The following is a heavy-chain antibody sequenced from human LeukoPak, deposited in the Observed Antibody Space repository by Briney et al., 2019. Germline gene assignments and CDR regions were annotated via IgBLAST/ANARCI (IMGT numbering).Heavy chain of an antibody. D-gene: IGHD2-2*01. V-gene: IGHV3-15*01. CDR1: GFTFSNAW. CDR2: IKSKTDGGTT. J-gene: IGHJ6*03. CDR3: TTHTGYCSSTSCSNYYYYYMDV. Sequence: EGSLRLSCAASGFTFSNAWMSWVRQAPGKGLEWVGRIKSKTDGGTTDYAAPVKGRFTISRDDSKNTLYLQMNSLKTEDTAVYYCTTHTGYCSSTSCSNYYYYYMDVWGKGTTVTVS.